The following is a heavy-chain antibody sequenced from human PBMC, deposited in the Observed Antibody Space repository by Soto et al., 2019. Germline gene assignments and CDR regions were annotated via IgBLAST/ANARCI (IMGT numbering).Heavy chain of an antibody. D-gene: IGHD6-13*01. V-gene: IGHV4-38-2*01. CDR1: GYFFSSDYF. J-gene: IGHJ4*02. Sequence: SETLSLTCAVSGYFFSSDYFWGWIRQPPGKGLEWIGSVYQSGSTYYNPSLKSRVSTSVDTSKNQFSLKLSSVTAADTAVYYCARAAYGSSTLFDYWGRGALVTVSS. CDR2: VYQSGST. CDR3: ARAAYGSSTLFDY.